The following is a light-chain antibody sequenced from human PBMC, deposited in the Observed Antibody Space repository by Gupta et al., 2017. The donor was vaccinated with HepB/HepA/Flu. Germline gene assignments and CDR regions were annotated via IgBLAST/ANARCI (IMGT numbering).Light chain of an antibody. Sequence: DIQMTQSPSSLSASLGDKVTITCRAGQTINKYLNWYQQRPGKAPRLLIYSTSNLQSGVPSRFSGSGSGTDFTLTINSLQPEDFATYYCQQSYGTLWTFGQGTKVEIK. CDR1: QTINKY. V-gene: IGKV1-39*01. CDR2: STS. J-gene: IGKJ1*01. CDR3: QQSYGTLWT.